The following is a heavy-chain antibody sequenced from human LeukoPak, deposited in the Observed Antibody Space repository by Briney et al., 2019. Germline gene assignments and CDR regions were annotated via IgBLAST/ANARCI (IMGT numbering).Heavy chain of an antibody. D-gene: IGHD6-13*01. CDR1: GGSFSGYY. Sequence: PSETLSLTCAVYGGSFSGYYWSWIRQPPGKGLEWIGEINHSGSTNYNPSLKSRVTISVDTSKNQFSLKLSSVTAADTAVYYCARLAADIDRWGQGTLVTVSS. CDR2: INHSGST. CDR3: ARLAADIDR. V-gene: IGHV4-34*01. J-gene: IGHJ5*02.